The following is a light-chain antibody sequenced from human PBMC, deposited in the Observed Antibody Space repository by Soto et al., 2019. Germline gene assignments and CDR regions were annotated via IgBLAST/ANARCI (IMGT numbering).Light chain of an antibody. CDR3: QQYNNWLWT. Sequence: EVVMTQSPATLSVSPGERATLSCRASQSVNSNLAWYQQKPGQAPRLLIHGASTRATGIPARFSGSGFGTEFILTISSLQSEDFAIYYFQQYNNWLWTFGQGTKVEIK. CDR2: GAS. V-gene: IGKV3-15*01. J-gene: IGKJ1*01. CDR1: QSVNSN.